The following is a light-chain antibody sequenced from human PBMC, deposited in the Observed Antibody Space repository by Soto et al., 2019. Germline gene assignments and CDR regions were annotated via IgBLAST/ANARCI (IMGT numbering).Light chain of an antibody. V-gene: IGKV3-15*01. CDR1: QSVSSN. CDR2: GAS. J-gene: IGKJ1*01. Sequence: EIVMTQSPATLSVSPGERATLSSRTSQSVSSNLAWYQQKPGQAPRLLIYGASTSATGIPARFSGSVSGTEFTLTISSLQSEDFAVYYCQQYNNWLWTFGQGTKVDIK. CDR3: QQYNNWLWT.